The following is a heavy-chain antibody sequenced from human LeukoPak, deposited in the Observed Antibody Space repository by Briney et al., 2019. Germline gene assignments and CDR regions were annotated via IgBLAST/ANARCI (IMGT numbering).Heavy chain of an antibody. D-gene: IGHD6-6*01. CDR3: ARVEASSIAARRYYYYYYMDV. V-gene: IGHV4-59*11. Sequence: PSETLALTCTVSGGSISSHYWSWIRQPPAKGLEWIGYIYYSGSTNYDPSLKSRVTISVDTSKNQFSLKLSSVTAADTAVYYCARVEASSIAARRYYYYYYMDVWGKGTTVTVSS. CDR2: IYYSGST. CDR1: GGSISSHY. J-gene: IGHJ6*03.